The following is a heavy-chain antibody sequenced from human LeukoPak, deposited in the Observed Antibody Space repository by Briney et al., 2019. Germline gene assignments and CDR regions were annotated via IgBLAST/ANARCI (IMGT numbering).Heavy chain of an antibody. CDR3: ARGLFFYGSGSYPHYYYYMDV. CDR2: IYTSGST. Sequence: ASETLSLTCTVSGGSISSGSYYWSWIRQPAGKGLEWIGRIYTSGSTNYNPSLKSRVTISVDTSKNQFSLKLSSVTAADTAVYYCARGLFFYGSGSYPHYYYYMDVWGKGTTVTISS. D-gene: IGHD3-10*01. V-gene: IGHV4-61*02. J-gene: IGHJ6*03. CDR1: GGSISSGSYY.